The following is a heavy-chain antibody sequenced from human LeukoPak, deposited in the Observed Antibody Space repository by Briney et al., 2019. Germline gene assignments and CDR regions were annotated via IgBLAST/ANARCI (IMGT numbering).Heavy chain of an antibody. Sequence: SETLSLTCAVYGGSFSGYYWSWIRQPPGKGLEWIGEINHSGSTNYNPSLKSRVTISVDTSKNQFSLELSSVTAADTAVYYCARPGYSGYDFDYWGQGTLVTVSS. J-gene: IGHJ4*02. CDR1: GGSFSGYY. D-gene: IGHD5-12*01. CDR3: ARPGYSGYDFDY. CDR2: INHSGST. V-gene: IGHV4-34*01.